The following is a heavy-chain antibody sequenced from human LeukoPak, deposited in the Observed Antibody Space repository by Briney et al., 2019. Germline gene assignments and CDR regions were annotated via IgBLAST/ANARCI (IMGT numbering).Heavy chain of an antibody. CDR2: ILWNGGNT. D-gene: IGHD3-10*01. J-gene: IGHJ4*02. V-gene: IGHV3-20*01. Sequence: GGSLRLSCAASGFTFDDYGMSWVRQAPGKGLEWVSGILWNGGNTVYADSVKGRFTISRDNAKNSLYLQMNSLRAEDTALYHCARGPEGSGSSYYFDYWGQGTLVTVSS. CDR1: GFTFDDYG. CDR3: ARGPEGSGSSYYFDY.